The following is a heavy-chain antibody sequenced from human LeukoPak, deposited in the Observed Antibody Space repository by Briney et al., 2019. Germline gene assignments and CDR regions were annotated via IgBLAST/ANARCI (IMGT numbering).Heavy chain of an antibody. Sequence: GRSLRLSCAASGFTFSSYAMHWVRQAPGKGLEWVAVVSYDGSNKYYADSVKGRFTISRDNSKDTLYLQMNSLRPEDTAVYYCAKDPSKRGYSYAFDYWGQGTLVTVSS. CDR3: AKDPSKRGYSYAFDY. CDR1: GFTFSSYA. CDR2: VSYDGSNK. V-gene: IGHV3-30*04. D-gene: IGHD5-18*01. J-gene: IGHJ4*02.